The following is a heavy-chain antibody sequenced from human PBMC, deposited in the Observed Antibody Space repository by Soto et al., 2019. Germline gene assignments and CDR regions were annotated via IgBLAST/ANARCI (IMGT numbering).Heavy chain of an antibody. D-gene: IGHD2-2*01. CDR3: ARVMSWTPRSTSCYGFEY. J-gene: IGHJ4*02. V-gene: IGHV1-18*01. CDR1: GYTFTSYG. CDR2: ISAYNGNT. Sequence: GASVKVSCKASGYTFTSYGISWVRQAPGQGLEWMGWISAYNGNTNYAQKLQGRVTMTTDTSTSTAYMELRSLRSDDTAVYYCARVMSWTPRSTSCYGFEYWGQGTLVTVSS.